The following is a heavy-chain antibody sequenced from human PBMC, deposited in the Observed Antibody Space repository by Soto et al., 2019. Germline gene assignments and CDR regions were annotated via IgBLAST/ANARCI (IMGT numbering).Heavy chain of an antibody. CDR3: ARRYGGAVDY. V-gene: IGHV4-61*01. CDR2: IYSSGST. J-gene: IGHJ4*02. Sequence: PSETLSLTCSVSGDSVSSYNYYWSWIRQSPGKGLEWIGYIYSSGSTNYNPSLKSRVTISVDTSKNQFSLKLSSVTAADTAVYYCARRYGGAVDYWGQGTLVTVSS. CDR1: GDSVSSYNYY. D-gene: IGHD3-10*01.